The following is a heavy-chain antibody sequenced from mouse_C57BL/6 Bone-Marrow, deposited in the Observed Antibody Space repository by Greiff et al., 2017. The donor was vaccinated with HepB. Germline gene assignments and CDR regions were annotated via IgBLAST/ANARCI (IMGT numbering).Heavy chain of an antibody. V-gene: IGHV5-4*01. Sequence: EVKLMESGGGLVKPGGSLKLSCAASGFTFSSYAMSWVRQTPEKRLAWVATISDGGSYTYYPDNVKGRFTISRDNAKNNLYLQMSHLKSEDTAMYYCARDPLYGSFYAMDYWGQGTSVTVSS. J-gene: IGHJ4*01. CDR2: ISDGGSYT. D-gene: IGHD1-1*01. CDR3: ARDPLYGSFYAMDY. CDR1: GFTFSSYA.